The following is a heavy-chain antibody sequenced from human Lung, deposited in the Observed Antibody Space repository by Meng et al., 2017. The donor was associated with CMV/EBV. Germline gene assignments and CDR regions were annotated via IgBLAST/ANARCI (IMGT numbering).Heavy chain of an antibody. CDR1: GYSFTSYW. Sequence: GGSLRLXXKGSGYSFTSYWIGWVRQMPGKGLEWMGIICPGDSDTRYRPSFQGQVTISADKSISTAYLQWSSLKASETAMYYCARQSSLGYCISTSCYSYYGMDVWGQGXTVTVSS. D-gene: IGHD2-2*02. V-gene: IGHV5-51*01. CDR2: ICPGDSDT. CDR3: ARQSSLGYCISTSCYSYYGMDV. J-gene: IGHJ6*02.